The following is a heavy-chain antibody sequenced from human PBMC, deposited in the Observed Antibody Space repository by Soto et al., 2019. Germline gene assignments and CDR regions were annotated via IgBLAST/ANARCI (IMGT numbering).Heavy chain of an antibody. J-gene: IGHJ4*02. Sequence: QITLKESGPALVKPTHTLTLTCTFSGFSLTTYGVGVGWIRQPPGKALEWLALIFWNDDERYSPSLKSRLTITKDNAKTQVVFTMTNMDTVEAATDFCVHTGYSYDPLAYWGRGTLVTVSS. CDR2: IFWNDDE. CDR3: VHTGYSYDPLAY. CDR1: GFSLTTYGVG. D-gene: IGHD5-18*01. V-gene: IGHV2-5*01.